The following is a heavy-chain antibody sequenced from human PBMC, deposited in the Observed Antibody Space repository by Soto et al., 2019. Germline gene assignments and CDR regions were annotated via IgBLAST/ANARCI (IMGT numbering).Heavy chain of an antibody. CDR1: GYTFTCYY. Sequence: ASVKVSCKASGYTFTCYYMHWVRQAPGQGLEWMGWINPNSGGTNYAQKFQGWVTMTRDTSISTAYMELSRLRSDDTAVYYCARDLNCSSTSCYYYYMDVWGKGTTVTVSS. D-gene: IGHD2-2*01. V-gene: IGHV1-2*04. J-gene: IGHJ6*03. CDR2: INPNSGGT. CDR3: ARDLNCSSTSCYYYYMDV.